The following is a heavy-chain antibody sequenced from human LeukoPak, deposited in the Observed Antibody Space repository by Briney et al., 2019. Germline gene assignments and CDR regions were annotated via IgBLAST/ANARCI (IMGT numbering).Heavy chain of an antibody. D-gene: IGHD3-10*01. Sequence: GGSLRLSCSASGFTFSSYAMHWVRQAPGKGLEYVSAISSNGGSTYYADSVKGRFTISRDNSKNTLYLQMSSLRAEDTAVYYCVKGSAMVRGVIIPYYFDYWGQGTLVTVSS. CDR1: GFTFSSYA. V-gene: IGHV3-64D*06. CDR2: ISSNGGST. J-gene: IGHJ4*02. CDR3: VKGSAMVRGVIIPYYFDY.